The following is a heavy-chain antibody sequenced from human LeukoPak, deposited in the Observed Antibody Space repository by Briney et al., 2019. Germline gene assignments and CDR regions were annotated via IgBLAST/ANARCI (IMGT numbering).Heavy chain of an antibody. CDR1: GFSFTNYW. Sequence: GGSLRLSCAACGFSFTNYWVGCVRQAPGKGLEYVGNIKQDGSETYYVDSLRGRFTISRDNAKNSLYLQMNSLRVEDTAVYYCVRDDRSESGYYYDYSWGQGTLVTVSS. CDR3: VRDDRSESGYYYDYS. D-gene: IGHD3-16*01. CDR2: IKQDGSET. V-gene: IGHV3-7*01. J-gene: IGHJ5*02.